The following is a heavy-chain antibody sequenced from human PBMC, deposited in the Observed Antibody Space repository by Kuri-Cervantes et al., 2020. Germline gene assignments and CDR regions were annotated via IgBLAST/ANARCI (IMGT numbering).Heavy chain of an antibody. V-gene: IGHV3-23*01. J-gene: IGHJ6*02. CDR2: ISGSGGST. CDR3: ARDRYDILTGYYLWGGYGMDV. D-gene: IGHD3-9*01. CDR1: GFTFSSYA. Sequence: GGSLRLSCAASGFTFSSYAVSWVRQAPGKGLEWVSVISGSGGSTYYADSVKGRFTISRDNSKNTLYLQMNSLRAEDTAVYYCARDRYDILTGYYLWGGYGMDVWGQGTTVTVSS.